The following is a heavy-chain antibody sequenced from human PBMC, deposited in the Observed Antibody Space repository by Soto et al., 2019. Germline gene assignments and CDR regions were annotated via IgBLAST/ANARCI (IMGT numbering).Heavy chain of an antibody. CDR1: GYTFTGYY. D-gene: IGHD6-6*01. Sequence: ASVKVSCKASGYTFTGYYMHWVRRAPGQGLEWMGWINPNSGGTNYAQKFQGRVTMTRDTSISTAYMELSRLRSDDTAVYYCARRSSSGRWYGMDVWGQGITVTVSS. CDR2: INPNSGGT. J-gene: IGHJ6*02. CDR3: ARRSSSGRWYGMDV. V-gene: IGHV1-2*02.